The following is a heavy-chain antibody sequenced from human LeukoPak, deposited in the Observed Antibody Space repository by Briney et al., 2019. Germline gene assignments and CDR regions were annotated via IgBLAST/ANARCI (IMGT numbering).Heavy chain of an antibody. Sequence: ASVQVSCKASGYTFTGNYMHWVRQAPGQGLEWMGWINPYSGGTNYAQKFQGRVTMTRDTSITTAYMELSRLRSDDTAVYYCVKMYYDFWSAFDIWGQGTMVTVSS. V-gene: IGHV1-2*02. CDR2: INPYSGGT. CDR1: GYTFTGNY. J-gene: IGHJ3*02. D-gene: IGHD3-3*01. CDR3: VKMYYDFWSAFDI.